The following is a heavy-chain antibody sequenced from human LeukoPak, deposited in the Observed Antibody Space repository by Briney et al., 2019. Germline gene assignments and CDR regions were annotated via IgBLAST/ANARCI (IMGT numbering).Heavy chain of an antibody. V-gene: IGHV4-34*01. CDR1: GGSFSGYY. CDR3: AREELLGSYFDY. J-gene: IGHJ4*02. Sequence: TSETLSLTCAVYGGSFSGYYWSWIRQPPGKGLEWIGEINHSGSTNYNPSLKSRVTISVDTSKNQFSLKLSSVTAADTAVYYCAREELLGSYFDYWGQGTLVTVSS. D-gene: IGHD2-15*01. CDR2: INHSGST.